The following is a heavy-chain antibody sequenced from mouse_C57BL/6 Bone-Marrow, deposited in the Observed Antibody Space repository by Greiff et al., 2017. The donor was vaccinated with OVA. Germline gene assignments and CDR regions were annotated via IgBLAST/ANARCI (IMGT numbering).Heavy chain of an antibody. J-gene: IGHJ1*03. D-gene: IGHD4-1*01. V-gene: IGHV5-15*01. CDR2: ISNLAYSI. Sequence: EVNLVESGGGLVQPGGSLKLSCAASGFTFSDYGMAWVRQAPRKGPEWVAFISNLAYSIYYADTVTGRFTISRENAKNTLYLEMSSLRSEDTAMYYCAREGLGRGWYFDVWGTGTTVTVSS. CDR3: AREGLGRGWYFDV. CDR1: GFTFSDYG.